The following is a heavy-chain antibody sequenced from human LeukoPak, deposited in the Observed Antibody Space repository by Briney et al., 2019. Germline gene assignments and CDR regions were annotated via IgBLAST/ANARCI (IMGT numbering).Heavy chain of an antibody. CDR3: VRDGNDGLNDWEY. V-gene: IGHV3-7*03. J-gene: IGHJ1*01. D-gene: IGHD1-1*01. CDR1: GFTFTDYW. CDR2: TNKDGSEK. Sequence: GVLRLSCAASGFTFTDYWMTWARQAPGKGLEWVANTNKDGSEKWYVDSVKGRFTISRDNAKNSLYLQMNSLKAGDTALYYCVRDGNDGLNDWEYWGQGALVTVSS.